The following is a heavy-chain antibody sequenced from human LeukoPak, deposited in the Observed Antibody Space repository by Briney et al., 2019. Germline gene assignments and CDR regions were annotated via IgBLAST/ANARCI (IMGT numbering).Heavy chain of an antibody. CDR1: GDSVSSAGYY. D-gene: IGHD3-10*01. CDR2: VSSSGST. CDR3: ARDRITIMDYYHMGV. V-gene: IGHV4-61*02. Sequence: ASETLSLTCTVSGDSVSSAGYYWSWVRQPAGKGLEWIGRVSSSGSTNYNPSLKGRVTVSIDTSKNHFSLNLTSVTAADTAVYFCARDRITIMDYYHMGVWGKGTTVTISS. J-gene: IGHJ6*03.